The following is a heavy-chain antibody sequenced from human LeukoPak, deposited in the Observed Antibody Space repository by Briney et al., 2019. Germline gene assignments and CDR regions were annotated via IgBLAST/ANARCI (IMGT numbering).Heavy chain of an antibody. D-gene: IGHD6-6*01. J-gene: IGHJ4*02. CDR1: GFTVSSNY. CDR3: ARGYSSSSEGSFDY. Sequence: PGGSLRLSCAASGFTVSSNYMSWVRQAPGKGLEWVSVIYSGGSTYYADSVKGRFTISRDNSKNTLYLQMNSLRAEDTAVYYCARGYSSSSEGSFDYWGQGTLVTVSS. CDR2: IYSGGST. V-gene: IGHV3-53*01.